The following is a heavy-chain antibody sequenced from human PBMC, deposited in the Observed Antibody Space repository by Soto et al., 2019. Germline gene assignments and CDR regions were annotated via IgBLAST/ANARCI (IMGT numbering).Heavy chain of an antibody. Sequence: GGSLRLSCAASGFTFSSYAMSWVRQAPGKGLEWVSAISGSGGSTYYADSVKGRFIISRDNSKNTLYLQMNSLRAEDTAVYYCAKDIQGVSDWLLLDYWGQGTLVTVSS. CDR2: ISGSGGST. D-gene: IGHD3-9*01. J-gene: IGHJ4*02. CDR1: GFTFSSYA. V-gene: IGHV3-23*01. CDR3: AKDIQGVSDWLLLDY.